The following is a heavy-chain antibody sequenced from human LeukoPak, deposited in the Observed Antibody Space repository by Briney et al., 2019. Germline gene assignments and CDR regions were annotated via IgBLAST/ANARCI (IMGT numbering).Heavy chain of an antibody. CDR1: GGTFSSYA. V-gene: IGHV1-69*13. CDR3: ARDPYSNYWFDP. CDR2: IIPIFGTA. Sequence: ASVKASCKASGGTFSSYAISWVRQAPGQGLEWMGGIIPIFGTANYAQKFQGRVTITADESTSTAYMELSSLRSGDTAVYYCARDPYSNYWFDPWGQGTLVTVSS. D-gene: IGHD4-11*01. J-gene: IGHJ5*02.